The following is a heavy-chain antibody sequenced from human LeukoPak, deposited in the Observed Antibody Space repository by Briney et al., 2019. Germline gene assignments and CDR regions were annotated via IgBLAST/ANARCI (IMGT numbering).Heavy chain of an antibody. CDR1: GYTFTGYY. CDR2: IYPGDSDT. Sequence: VASVKVSCKASGYTFTGYYMHWVRQAPGQGLEWMGIIYPGDSDTRYSPSFQGQVTISADKSISTAYLQWSSLKASDTAMYYCARGQYQLLYSYFQHWGQGTLVTVSS. J-gene: IGHJ1*01. D-gene: IGHD2-2*02. V-gene: IGHV5-51*01. CDR3: ARGQYQLLYSYFQH.